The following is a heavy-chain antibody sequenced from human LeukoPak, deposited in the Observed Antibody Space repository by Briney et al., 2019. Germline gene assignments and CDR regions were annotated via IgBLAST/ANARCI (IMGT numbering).Heavy chain of an antibody. CDR3: ARDHSSAPDY. D-gene: IGHD3-22*01. J-gene: IGHJ4*02. CDR2: IYTSGST. CDR1: GGSISSYY. V-gene: IGHV4-4*07. Sequence: SETLFLNCTVSGGSISSYYWSWIRQPAGKGLEWIGRIYTSGSTNYNPSLKSRVTMSVDTSKNQFSLKLSSVTAADTTVYYCARDHSSAPDYWGQGTLVTVSS.